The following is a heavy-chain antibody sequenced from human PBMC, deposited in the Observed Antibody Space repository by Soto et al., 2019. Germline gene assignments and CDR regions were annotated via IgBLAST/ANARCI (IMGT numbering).Heavy chain of an antibody. CDR3: VRDRGYTGYDLEY. V-gene: IGHV3-48*02. D-gene: IGHD5-12*01. CDR2: INSGSSTI. CDR1: GFTFRSYA. J-gene: IGHJ4*02. Sequence: EVQLVESGGGLVQPGGSLRLSCAASGFTFRSYAMNWVRQAPGKGLEWVSYINSGSSTIYYAESAKGRFSISRDNAKNSLYLQMNSLRDEDTAVYFCVRDRGYTGYDLEYWGQGALVTVSS.